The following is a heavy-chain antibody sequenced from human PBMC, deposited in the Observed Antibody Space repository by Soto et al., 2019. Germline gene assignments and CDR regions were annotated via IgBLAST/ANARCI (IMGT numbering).Heavy chain of an antibody. CDR1: GYTFTSYG. CDR2: ISAYNGNT. CDR3: ARVMAYDFWSGYLPLLNRYGMDV. J-gene: IGHJ6*02. V-gene: IGHV1-18*01. D-gene: IGHD3-3*01. Sequence: ASVKVSCKASGYTFTSYGISWVRQAPGQGLEWMGWISAYNGNTNYAQKLQGRVTMTTDTSTSAAYMELRSLRSDDTAVYYCARVMAYDFWSGYLPLLNRYGMDVWGQGTTVTVSS.